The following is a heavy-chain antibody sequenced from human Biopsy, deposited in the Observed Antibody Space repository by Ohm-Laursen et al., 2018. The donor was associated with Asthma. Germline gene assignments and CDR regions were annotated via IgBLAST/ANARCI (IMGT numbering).Heavy chain of an antibody. CDR2: VSYDGGVV. J-gene: IGHJ4*02. Sequence: SLRLSCTAFGFVFRSHAMHWVRQAQGKGPEWVAVVSYDGGVVHYADSMKGRFTISRDNAKSTLYLQMNRLRTDDTAVYFCAKRRGYSDLTDFDHWGQGTLVTVSS. D-gene: IGHD3-3*01. V-gene: IGHV3-30*18. CDR3: AKRRGYSDLTDFDH. CDR1: GFVFRSHA.